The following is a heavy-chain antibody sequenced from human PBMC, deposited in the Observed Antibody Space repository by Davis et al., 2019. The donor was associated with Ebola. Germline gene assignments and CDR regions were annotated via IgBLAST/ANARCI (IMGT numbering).Heavy chain of an antibody. J-gene: IGHJ3*02. Sequence: GESLKISCAASGFTFSSYSMNWVRQAPGKGLEWVSSISSSSSYIYYADSVKGRFTISRDNAKNSLYLQMNSLRAEDTAVYYCARDRPWGYSSSWRERHAFDIWGQGTMVTVSS. CDR3: ARDRPWGYSSSWRERHAFDI. D-gene: IGHD6-13*01. V-gene: IGHV3-21*01. CDR1: GFTFSSYS. CDR2: ISSSSSYI.